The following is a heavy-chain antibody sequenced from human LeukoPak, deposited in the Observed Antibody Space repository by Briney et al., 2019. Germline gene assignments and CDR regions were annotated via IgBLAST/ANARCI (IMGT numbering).Heavy chain of an antibody. Sequence: PGESLRLSCLVSGFSFSSLGMHWVRQTPGKGLEFVSAIAASWGNTYYTASAKGRFTISRDNSKNILFLQMSSLRPEDTAVYYCAPLGRDGSNDIHYKWGQGTLVTVPS. CDR1: GFSFSSLG. J-gene: IGHJ4*02. CDR2: IAASWGNT. D-gene: IGHD5-24*01. CDR3: APLGRDGSNDIHYK. V-gene: IGHV3-64D*09.